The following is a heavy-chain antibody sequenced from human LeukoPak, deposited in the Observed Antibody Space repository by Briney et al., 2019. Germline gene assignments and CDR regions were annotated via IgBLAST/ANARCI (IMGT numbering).Heavy chain of an antibody. D-gene: IGHD4-11*01. V-gene: IGHV4-59*01. Sequence: SETLSLTCTVSGGSISGFYWSWVRQPPGKGLEWIGYIYYTGNTNYSPSLESRVTISVDTSKKQLSLKLRPVTAADTAVYYCAREDSNRYLDLWGRGTLLTVSS. CDR3: AREDSNRYLDL. J-gene: IGHJ2*01. CDR1: GGSISGFY. CDR2: IYYTGNT.